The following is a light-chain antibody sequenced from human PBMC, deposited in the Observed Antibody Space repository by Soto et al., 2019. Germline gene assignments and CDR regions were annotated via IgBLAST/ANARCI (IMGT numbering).Light chain of an antibody. CDR2: AAS. CDR1: QSISSY. V-gene: IGKV1-39*01. J-gene: IGKJ3*01. CDR3: QQSYSTPT. Sequence: DIQMTQSPSSLSASVGDRVTITCRASQSISSYLTWYQQKPGKAPKLLIYAASKFESGVPSRFSGSGSGTEFTLTISSLQPEDFATYYCQQSYSTPTFGPGTKVDIK.